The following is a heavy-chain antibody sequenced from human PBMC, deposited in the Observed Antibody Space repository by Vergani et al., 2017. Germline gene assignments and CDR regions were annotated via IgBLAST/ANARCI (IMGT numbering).Heavy chain of an antibody. CDR2: ISSSSSYI. J-gene: IGHJ3*02. CDR3: ARARGGSYDAFDI. V-gene: IGHV3-21*01. Sequence: EVQLVESGGGLVKPGGSLRLSCAASGFTFSSYSMNWVRQAPGKGLEWVSSISSSSSYIYYADSVKGRFTISRDNAKNSLYQQMNSLRAEDTAVYYCARARGGSYDAFDIWGQGTMVTVSS. D-gene: IGHD3-16*01. CDR1: GFTFSSYS.